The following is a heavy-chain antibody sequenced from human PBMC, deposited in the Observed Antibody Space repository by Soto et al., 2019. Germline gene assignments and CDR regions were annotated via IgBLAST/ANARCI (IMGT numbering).Heavy chain of an antibody. J-gene: IGHJ6*02. V-gene: IGHV1-2*04. CDR1: GYTFTGYY. CDR2: INPNSGGT. Sequence: ASLKVSCKASGYTFTGYYMHWVRQAPGQGLEWMGWINPNSGGTNYAQKFQGWVTMTRDTSISTAYMELSRLRSDDTAVYYCARGNDYGDDYYYYGMDVWGQGTTVTVSS. CDR3: ARGNDYGDDYYYYGMDV. D-gene: IGHD4-17*01.